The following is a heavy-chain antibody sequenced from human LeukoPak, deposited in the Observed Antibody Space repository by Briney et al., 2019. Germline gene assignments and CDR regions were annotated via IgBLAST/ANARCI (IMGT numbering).Heavy chain of an antibody. J-gene: IGHJ4*02. V-gene: IGHV1-2*02. D-gene: IGHD7-27*01. CDR2: IHPKTGRT. Sequence: ASVKASCKASGYTFTDNYFHWVRQAPGQGLEWVGWIHPKTGRTHYAQNFQGRVTLTRDTSISTGYMELSGLRSDDTAVYFCARDNNWGPDFWGQGTLVTVSS. CDR3: ARDNNWGPDF. CDR1: GYTFTDNY.